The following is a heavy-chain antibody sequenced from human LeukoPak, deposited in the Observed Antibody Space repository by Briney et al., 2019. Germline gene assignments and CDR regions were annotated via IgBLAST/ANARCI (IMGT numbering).Heavy chain of an antibody. CDR2: ISSSGSTI. CDR1: GFTFSDYY. J-gene: IGHJ5*02. CDR3: ARDLGGSGRYNWFDP. Sequence: PGGSLRLSCAASGFTFSDYYMSWIRQAPGKGLEWVSYISSSGSTIYYADSAKGRFTISRHNAKNSLYLQMNSLRAEDTAVYYCARDLGGSGRYNWFDPWGQGTLVTVSS. D-gene: IGHD3-10*01. V-gene: IGHV3-11*01.